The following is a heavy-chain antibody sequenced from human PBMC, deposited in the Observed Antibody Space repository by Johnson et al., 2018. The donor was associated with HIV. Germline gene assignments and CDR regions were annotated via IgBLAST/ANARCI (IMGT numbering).Heavy chain of an antibody. V-gene: IGHV3-66*01. D-gene: IGHD3-22*01. CDR3: ARYRRYYDSSGYYHDAFDI. Sequence: VQLVESGGGLVQPGGSLRLSCAASGFSFNSYWMSWVRQAPGKGLECVSGIYSGGRTYYADSVKGRFTISRDNSKNTLYLQMNSLRAEDTAVYFCARYRRYYDSSGYYHDAFDIWGQGTIVTVSS. CDR1: GFSFNSYW. J-gene: IGHJ3*02. CDR2: IYSGGRT.